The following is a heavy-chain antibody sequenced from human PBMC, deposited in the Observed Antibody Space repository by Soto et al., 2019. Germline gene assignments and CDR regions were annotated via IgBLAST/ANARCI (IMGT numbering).Heavy chain of an antibody. CDR3: ATRLSVSYGPLFDQ. V-gene: IGHV3-48*03. CDR1: GFKFSSYE. Sequence: EVQLEESGGGLVQPGGSLRLACAGSGFKFSSYEMNWVRQAPGKGLEWLSFILHSGDIIYYADSVKGRFTISRDNAKNLLYLLMNTLRVEDTAIYYCATRLSVSYGPLFDQWGQGTLVTVSS. CDR2: ILHSGDII. J-gene: IGHJ4*02. D-gene: IGHD3-16*01.